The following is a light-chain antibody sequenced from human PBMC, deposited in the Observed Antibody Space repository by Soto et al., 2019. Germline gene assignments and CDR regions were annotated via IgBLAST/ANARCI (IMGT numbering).Light chain of an antibody. V-gene: IGKV3-20*01. Sequence: EIVLTQSPGTLSLSPGERATLSCRASQSLSSNYLAWYQQKPGQAPRLPIYGASSRATDIPDKFSGSGSGTDFTLTISRLEPEDFAVYYCQHYESSPPSYTFGQGTKLEVK. CDR2: GAS. CDR3: QHYESSPPSYT. CDR1: QSLSSNY. J-gene: IGKJ2*01.